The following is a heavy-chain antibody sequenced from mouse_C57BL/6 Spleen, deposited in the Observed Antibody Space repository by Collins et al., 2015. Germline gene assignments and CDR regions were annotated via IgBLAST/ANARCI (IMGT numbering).Heavy chain of an antibody. CDR2: IDPENGDT. Sequence: EVQLQQSGAELVRSGASVKLSCTASGFNIKDYYMHWVKQRPEQGLEWIGWIDPENGDTEYAPKFQGKATMTADTSSNTAYLQLSSLTSEDTAVYHCNACYYDGGFAYWGQGTLVTVSA. CDR3: NACYYDGGFAY. D-gene: IGHD1-1*01. J-gene: IGHJ3*01. CDR1: GFNIKDYY. V-gene: IGHV14-4*02.